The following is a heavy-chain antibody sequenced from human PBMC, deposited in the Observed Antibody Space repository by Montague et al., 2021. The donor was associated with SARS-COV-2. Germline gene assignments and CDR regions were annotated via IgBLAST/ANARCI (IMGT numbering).Heavy chain of an antibody. D-gene: IGHD4-23*01. J-gene: IGHJ4*02. Sequence: CAISGDSVTSTRAAGGGMRRARSGALKWLGRIYSSSKRYNNYAASVRSRITIDPDTSKNQFSLHLNSVTPEDTAVYYCGRAPGPGDGGNGNFEYWGQGSLVTVSS. V-gene: IGHV6-1*01. CDR3: GRAPGPGDGGNGNFEY. CDR2: IYSSSKRYN. CDR1: GDSVTSTRAA.